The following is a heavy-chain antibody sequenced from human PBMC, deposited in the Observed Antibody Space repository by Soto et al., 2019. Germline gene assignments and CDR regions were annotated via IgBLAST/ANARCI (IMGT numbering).Heavy chain of an antibody. D-gene: IGHD1-7*01. V-gene: IGHV1-69*06. CDR2: IIPLFGTT. Sequence: QVQLVQSGAEVKKPGSSVKVSCKVSGGTFSSYGFSWVRQAPGQGLEWMGGIIPLFGTTTYAQKFQDRVTISADKSTSTAYMQVSSLRFEDTAVYYCAREERKVNGTMNYFHGMDVWCQGTTFTVSS. CDR3: AREERKVNGTMNYFHGMDV. CDR1: GGTFSSYG. J-gene: IGHJ6*02.